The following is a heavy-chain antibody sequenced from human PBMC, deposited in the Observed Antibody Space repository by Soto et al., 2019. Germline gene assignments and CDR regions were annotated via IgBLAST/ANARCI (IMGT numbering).Heavy chain of an antibody. V-gene: IGHV4-34*01. J-gene: IGHJ4*02. Sequence: SETLSLTCAVYGGSFSGYYWSWIRQPPGKGLEWIGEINHSGSTNYNPSLKSRVTISVDTSKNQFSLKLSSVTAADTAVYYCARARVYYDILTGYYSSFDYWGQGTLVTVSS. D-gene: IGHD3-9*01. CDR2: INHSGST. CDR1: GGSFSGYY. CDR3: ARARVYYDILTGYYSSFDY.